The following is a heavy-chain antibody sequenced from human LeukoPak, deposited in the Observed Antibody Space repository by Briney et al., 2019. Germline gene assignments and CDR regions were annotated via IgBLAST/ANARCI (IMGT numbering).Heavy chain of an antibody. CDR1: GGSISSGGYS. J-gene: IGHJ4*02. D-gene: IGHD6-19*01. Sequence: PSETLSLTCAVSGGSISSGGYSWSWIRQPPGKGLEWIGYIYHSGSTYYNPSLKSRVTISVDTSKNQFSLKLSSVTAADTAVYYCALYSSGWYVYWGQGTLVTVSS. V-gene: IGHV4-30-2*01. CDR2: IYHSGST. CDR3: ALYSSGWYVY.